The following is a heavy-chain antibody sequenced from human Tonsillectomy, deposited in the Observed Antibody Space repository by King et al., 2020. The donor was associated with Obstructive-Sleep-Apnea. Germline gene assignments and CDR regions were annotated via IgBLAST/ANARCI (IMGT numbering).Heavy chain of an antibody. J-gene: IGHJ4*03. CDR2: ISYDGSNE. Sequence: VQLVESGGGVVQPGRSLSLSCAASGFNFSSYGMHWVRQAPGKGLEWVALISYDGSNEYHVDSVKGRFTISRDNSKKMLYLQMNSLKPEDTAVYYCAKDWGPQCSGGTCSLVYWGQGALVTVSS. CDR1: GFNFSSYG. D-gene: IGHD2-15*01. CDR3: AKDWGPQCSGGTCSLVY. V-gene: IGHV3-30*18.